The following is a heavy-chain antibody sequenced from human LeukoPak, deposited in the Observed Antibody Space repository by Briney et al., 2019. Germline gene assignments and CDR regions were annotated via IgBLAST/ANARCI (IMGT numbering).Heavy chain of an antibody. CDR1: GFTFSDYA. CDR2: INSGGAI. D-gene: IGHD6-6*01. J-gene: IGHJ4*02. Sequence: GGSLRLSCAASGFTFSDYAMTWVRQAPGKGLEWVSTINSGGAINYADSVKGRFTISRDNPKNTLYLQMNSLRAEDTAVYYCAKRGSYSSSFTSTFDYWGQGTLVTVSS. V-gene: IGHV3-23*01. CDR3: AKRGSYSSSFTSTFDY.